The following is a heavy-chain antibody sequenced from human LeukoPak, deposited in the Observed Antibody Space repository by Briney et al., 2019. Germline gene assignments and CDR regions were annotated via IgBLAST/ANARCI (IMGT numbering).Heavy chain of an antibody. Sequence: APVKVSCKASGGTFSSYAISWVRQAPGQGLEWMGGIIPIFGTANYAQKFQGRVTITTDESTSTAYMELSSLRSEDTAVYYCARGYSSSPQPYYMDVWGKGTTVTVSS. V-gene: IGHV1-69*05. CDR1: GGTFSSYA. D-gene: IGHD6-6*01. J-gene: IGHJ6*03. CDR3: ARGYSSSPQPYYMDV. CDR2: IIPIFGTA.